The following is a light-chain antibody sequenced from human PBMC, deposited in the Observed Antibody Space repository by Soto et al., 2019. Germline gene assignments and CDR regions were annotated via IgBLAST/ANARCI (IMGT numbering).Light chain of an antibody. CDR1: QNIDSW. J-gene: IGKJ3*01. Sequence: DIQVTQSPSTLSASVGDRVTISCRASQNIDSWLAWYQQKPGKAPKLLIYDASSLESGVPSRFSGSGSGTEFTLTISSLQPDDFATYYCQQYYSYPYSFGPGTKVDIK. V-gene: IGKV1-5*01. CDR3: QQYYSYPYS. CDR2: DAS.